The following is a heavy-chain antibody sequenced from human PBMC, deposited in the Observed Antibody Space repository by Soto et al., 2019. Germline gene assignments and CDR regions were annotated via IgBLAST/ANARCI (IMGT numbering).Heavy chain of an antibody. CDR3: ARDRYNSNPHVSYYYYGMDV. J-gene: IGHJ6*02. CDR1: GGTFSSYA. V-gene: IGHV1-69*01. CDR2: IIPIFGTA. D-gene: IGHD1-20*01. Sequence: QVQLVQSGAEVKKPGSSVKVSCKASGGTFSSYAISWVRQAPGQGLEWMGGIIPIFGTANYAQKFQGRVTISADESTSTAYMELSSLRSEDTAVYYCARDRYNSNPHVSYYYYGMDVWGQGTTVTVSS.